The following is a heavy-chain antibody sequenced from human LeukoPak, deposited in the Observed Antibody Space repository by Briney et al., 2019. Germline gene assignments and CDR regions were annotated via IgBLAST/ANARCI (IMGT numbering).Heavy chain of an antibody. CDR3: ARGLRGVDY. D-gene: IGHD1-26*01. CDR2: IWYDGSNK. CDR1: GFTFSSYA. J-gene: IGHJ4*02. Sequence: GGSLRLSCAASGFTFSSYAVHWVRQAPGKGLEWVAVIWYDGSNKDYADSVKGRFTISRDNSKNTLYLQMNSLRGEDTAVYYCARGLRGVDYWGQGTLVTVSS. V-gene: IGHV3-33*08.